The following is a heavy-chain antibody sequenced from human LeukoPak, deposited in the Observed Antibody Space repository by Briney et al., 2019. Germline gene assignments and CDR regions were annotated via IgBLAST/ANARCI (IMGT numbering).Heavy chain of an antibody. V-gene: IGHV3-30*04. D-gene: IGHD4-17*01. CDR3: ARGYGSFDY. Sequence: GRSLRLSCAASGFTFSSYAMHWVRQAPGKGLVWVAVISYDGSNKYYADSVKGRFTISRDNSKNTLYLQMNSLRAEDTAVYYCARGYGSFDYWGQGTLVTVSS. J-gene: IGHJ4*02. CDR1: GFTFSSYA. CDR2: ISYDGSNK.